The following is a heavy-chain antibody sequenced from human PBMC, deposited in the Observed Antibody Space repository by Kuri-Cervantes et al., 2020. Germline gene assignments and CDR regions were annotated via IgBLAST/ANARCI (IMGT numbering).Heavy chain of an antibody. CDR2: IYHSGST. CDR3: ATTEGGYSYGYNV. J-gene: IGHJ6*02. CDR1: GGSISSSNW. V-gene: IGHV4-4*02. D-gene: IGHD5-18*01. Sequence: SETLSLTCAVSGGSISSSNWWSWVRQPPGKGLEWIGEIYHSGSTNYNPSLKSRVTISVDKSKNQFSLKLSSVTAADTAVYYCATTEGGYSYGYNVWGQGTTVTVSS.